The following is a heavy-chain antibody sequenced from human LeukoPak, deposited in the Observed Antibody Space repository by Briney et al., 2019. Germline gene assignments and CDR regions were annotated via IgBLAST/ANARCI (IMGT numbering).Heavy chain of an antibody. V-gene: IGHV4-59*02. Sequence: SETLSLTSSVSRASVTSYYCNTIRQPPRKRLEWIGNVYNSGSTSYNPSLRSRATISVDTSKNQFSLKLSSVTAADTAVYYCASVLLSSGYSNWGQGNLVTVSS. J-gene: IGHJ4*02. CDR1: RASVTSYY. CDR2: VYNSGST. D-gene: IGHD3-22*01. CDR3: ASVLLSSGYSN.